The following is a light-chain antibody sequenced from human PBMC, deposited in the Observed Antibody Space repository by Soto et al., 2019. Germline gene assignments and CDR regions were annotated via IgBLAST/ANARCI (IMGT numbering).Light chain of an antibody. J-gene: IGKJ1*01. CDR2: GAS. CDR1: RTVHSN. Sequence: EIVMSQSPATVSVKPRDRVTLSCRASRTVHSNVAWYQHKPGQAPRLLIYGASTRATGIPARFSGSGSGTEFTLTISSLQSEDFALYYCQHDNNWPRRFGQGTKVDVK. V-gene: IGKV3-15*01. CDR3: QHDNNWPRR.